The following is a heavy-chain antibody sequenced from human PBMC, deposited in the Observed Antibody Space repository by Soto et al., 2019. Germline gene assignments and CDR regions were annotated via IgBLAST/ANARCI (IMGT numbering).Heavy chain of an antibody. V-gene: IGHV3-23*01. CDR1: GFTFSSYA. CDR2: ISGSGGST. Sequence: EVQVLESGGDLVQPGGSLRLSCVASGFTFSSYAMSWVRQAPGTGLEWVSAISGSGGSTYYADSGKGRFTITRNNSQRPLCVQMNSLRAEATAVYYRAKDRFGVVVVAAITWWFGPWSQGTLVTVSS. J-gene: IGHJ5*02. D-gene: IGHD2-15*01. CDR3: AKDRFGVVVVAAITWWFGP.